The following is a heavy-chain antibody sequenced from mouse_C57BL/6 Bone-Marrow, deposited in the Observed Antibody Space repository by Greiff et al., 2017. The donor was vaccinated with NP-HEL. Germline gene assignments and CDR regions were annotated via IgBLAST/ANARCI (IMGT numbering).Heavy chain of an antibody. J-gene: IGHJ4*01. CDR3: AKNYYGSDYYAMDY. Sequence: VKLQQPGAELVMPGASVKLSCKASGYTFTSYWMHWVKQRPGQGLEWIGEIDPSDSYTNYNQKFKGKSTLTVDKSSSTAYMQLSSLTSEDSAVYYCAKNYYGSDYYAMDYWGQGTSVTVSS. CDR2: IDPSDSYT. V-gene: IGHV1-69*01. CDR1: GYTFTSYW. D-gene: IGHD1-1*01.